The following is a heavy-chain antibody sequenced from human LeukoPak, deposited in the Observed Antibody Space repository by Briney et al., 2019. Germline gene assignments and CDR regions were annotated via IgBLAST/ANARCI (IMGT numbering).Heavy chain of an antibody. V-gene: IGHV4-61*08. CDR2: IYTSGST. D-gene: IGHD5-18*01. CDR1: GGSISSSAYH. J-gene: IGHJ5*02. CDR3: ARGQGYSYGYEWFDP. Sequence: SETLSLTCTVSGGSISSSAYHWGWIRQPPGKGLEWIGRIYTSGSTNYNPSLKSRVTISVDTSKNQFSLKLSSVTAADTAVYYCARGQGYSYGYEWFDPWGQGTLVTVSS.